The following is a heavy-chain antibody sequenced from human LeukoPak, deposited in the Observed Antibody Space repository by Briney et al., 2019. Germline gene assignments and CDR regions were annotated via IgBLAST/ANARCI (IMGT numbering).Heavy chain of an antibody. CDR1: GCTLTELS. V-gene: IGHV1-24*01. J-gene: IGHJ5*02. Sequence: ASVKVSCKVSGCTLTELSMHWVRQAPGKGLEWMGGFDPEDGETIYAQKFQGRVTMTEDTSTDTAYMELSSLRSEDTAVYYCATASMVRGAPNWFDPWGQGTLVTVSS. D-gene: IGHD3-10*01. CDR3: ATASMVRGAPNWFDP. CDR2: FDPEDGET.